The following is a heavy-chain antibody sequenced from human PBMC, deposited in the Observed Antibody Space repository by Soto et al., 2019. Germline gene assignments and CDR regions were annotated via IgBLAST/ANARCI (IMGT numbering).Heavy chain of an antibody. Sequence: SLRLCCAASGFTFSNYGMHWVRQAPGKGLEWVAVISYDGSDKYYADSVKGRFSISRDNSKNTLYLQMNSLRAEDTAVYYCAKVTGYCSSSSCRRDYYYYYGMDVWGQGTTVTVSS. D-gene: IGHD2-2*01. CDR3: AKVTGYCSSSSCRRDYYYYYGMDV. CDR1: GFTFSNYG. V-gene: IGHV3-30*18. CDR2: ISYDGSDK. J-gene: IGHJ6*02.